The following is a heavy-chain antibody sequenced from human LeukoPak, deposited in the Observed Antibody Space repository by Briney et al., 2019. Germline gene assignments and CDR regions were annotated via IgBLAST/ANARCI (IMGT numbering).Heavy chain of an antibody. Sequence: GVLRLSCAASGFTFSSYAMSWVRQAPGKGLEWVALISPDGSNKYYVDSVKGRFTISRDNSKNTLYVQMNSLRVEDTAVYFCARGYDSNLDYYYYMDVWGKGTTVTVSS. CDR1: GFTFSSYA. CDR3: ARGYDSNLDYYYYMDV. V-gene: IGHV3-30*03. J-gene: IGHJ6*03. CDR2: ISPDGSNK. D-gene: IGHD3-16*01.